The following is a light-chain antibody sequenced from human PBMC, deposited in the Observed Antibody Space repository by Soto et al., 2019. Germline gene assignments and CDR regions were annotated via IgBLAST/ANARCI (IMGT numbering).Light chain of an antibody. CDR3: NSYTTSSTLV. J-gene: IGLJ3*02. CDR1: SSDVGGYNY. V-gene: IGLV2-14*03. CDR2: NVS. Sequence: QSALTQPASVSGSPGQSITISCTGSSSDVGGYNYVSWYQHHPGKAPKLLIYNVSDRPSGVSNRFSGSKFGNTASLTISGLQAEDEADYYCNSYTTSSTLVFGGGTQLTVL.